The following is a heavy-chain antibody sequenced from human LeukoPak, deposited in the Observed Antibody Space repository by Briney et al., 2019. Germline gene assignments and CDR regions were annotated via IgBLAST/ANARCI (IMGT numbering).Heavy chain of an antibody. CDR1: GFTFTTYW. V-gene: IGHV3-7*01. J-gene: IGHJ4*02. CDR3: ATWARGKN. Sequence: GGSLRLSCTASGFTFTTYWMSWVRQAPGKGLEWVAKINQDGSEKDYVDSVKGRFTISRDNAKNSVYVQMNSLRPEDTAVYYCATWARGKNWGQGTLVTVPS. CDR2: INQDGSEK.